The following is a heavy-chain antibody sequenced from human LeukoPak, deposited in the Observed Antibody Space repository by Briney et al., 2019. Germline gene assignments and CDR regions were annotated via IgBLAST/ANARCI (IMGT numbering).Heavy chain of an antibody. CDR2: ISSSSSYI. Sequence: PGGSLRLSCAASGFTFSSYSMNWVRQAPGKGLEWVSSISSSSSYIYYADSVKGRFTIFRDNAKNSLYLQMNSLRAEDTAVYYCARTRIAAAGRGIPLYYYYMDVWGKGTTVTVSS. CDR1: GFTFSSYS. J-gene: IGHJ6*03. V-gene: IGHV3-21*01. D-gene: IGHD6-13*01. CDR3: ARTRIAAAGRGIPLYYYYMDV.